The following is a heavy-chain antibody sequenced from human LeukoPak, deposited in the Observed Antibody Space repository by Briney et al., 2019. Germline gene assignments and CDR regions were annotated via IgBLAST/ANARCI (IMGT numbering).Heavy chain of an antibody. Sequence: PGGSLRLSCAASGFTFSSYSMNWVRQAPGKWLEWVSSISSSSSYIYYADSVKGRFTISRDNAKNSLYLQMNSLRAEDTAVYYCARDFTAGVCYIDYWGQGTLLTVSS. J-gene: IGHJ4*02. CDR2: ISSSSSYI. D-gene: IGHD2-8*01. V-gene: IGHV3-21*01. CDR3: ARDFTAGVCYIDY. CDR1: GFTFSSYS.